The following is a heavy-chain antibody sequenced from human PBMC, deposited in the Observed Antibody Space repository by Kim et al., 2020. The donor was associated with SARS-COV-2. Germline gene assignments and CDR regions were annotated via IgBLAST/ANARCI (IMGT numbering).Heavy chain of an antibody. CDR3: AKGGVGSSPFDY. V-gene: IGHV3-30*18. CDR2: ISYDGSNK. CDR1: GFTFSSYG. D-gene: IGHD3-10*01. Sequence: GGSLRLSCAASGFTFSSYGMHWVRQAPGKGLEWVAIISYDGSNKYYADSVKGRFTISRDNSKNTVFLQMNSLRAEDTAVYYCAKGGVGSSPFDYWGQGTLVTVSS. J-gene: IGHJ4*02.